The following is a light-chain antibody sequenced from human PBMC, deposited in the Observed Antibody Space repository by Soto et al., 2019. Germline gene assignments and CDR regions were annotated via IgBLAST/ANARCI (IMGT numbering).Light chain of an antibody. CDR3: QQLNSYPLT. Sequence: IQLTQSPSSLSASVGDRVTITCRASQGISSFLAWYPQKPGKAPKLLIYAASTLKSGVPSTFSGSGSGTDFTLTISSLQPEDFATYYCQQLNSYPLTFGGGTKVEIK. J-gene: IGKJ4*01. CDR1: QGISSF. CDR2: AAS. V-gene: IGKV1-9*01.